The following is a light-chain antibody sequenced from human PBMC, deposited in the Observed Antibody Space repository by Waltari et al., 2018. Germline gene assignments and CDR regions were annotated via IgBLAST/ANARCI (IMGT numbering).Light chain of an antibody. J-gene: IGLJ2*01. V-gene: IGLV1-36*01. CDR2: YDD. CDR3: AVWDDSLNGVV. Sequence: QSVLTQPPSASQAPRQRVTISCSGSSSNIGKNAVNWYQQLPGKAPKLLIYYDDLLPSGVPDRFACSKSGTSASLAISGLQSEDEAYYYCAVWDDSLNGVVFGGGTKLTVL. CDR1: SSNIGKNA.